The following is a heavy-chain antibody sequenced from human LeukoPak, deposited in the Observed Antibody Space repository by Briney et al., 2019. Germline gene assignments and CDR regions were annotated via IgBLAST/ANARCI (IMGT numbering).Heavy chain of an antibody. J-gene: IGHJ4*02. V-gene: IGHV5-51*01. CDR2: IYPGDSDT. CDR3: ARPHYYDSSGYWEPDY. CDR1: GYSFTTYW. D-gene: IGHD3-22*01. Sequence: GESLKISCKGSGYSFTTYWIGWVRQMPGKGLEWMGIIYPGDSDTRYSPSFQGQVTISADKSISTAYLQWSSLKASDTAMYYCARPHYYDSSGYWEPDYWGQGTLVTVSS.